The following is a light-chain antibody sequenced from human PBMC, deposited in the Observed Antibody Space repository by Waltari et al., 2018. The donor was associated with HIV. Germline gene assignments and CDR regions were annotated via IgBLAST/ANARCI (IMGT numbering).Light chain of an antibody. Sequence: CSGSSSNIGNDNVYWYQQLPGTTPKLLIYKNIQRPSGVPDRFAGSKSGTSAYLAISGLRSEDEADYYCVGWDASLSAYVFGAGTKVTVL. CDR2: KNI. CDR1: SSNIGNDN. CDR3: VGWDASLSAYV. J-gene: IGLJ1*01. V-gene: IGLV1-47*01.